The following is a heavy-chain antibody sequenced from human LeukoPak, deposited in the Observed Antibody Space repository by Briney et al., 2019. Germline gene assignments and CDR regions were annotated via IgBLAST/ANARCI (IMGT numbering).Heavy chain of an antibody. J-gene: IGHJ4*02. V-gene: IGHV5-51*01. CDR3: ARHAMVGATKSYFDY. D-gene: IGHD1-26*01. CDR1: GYSFTTYG. CDR2: IYPGDSDT. Sequence: GKSLKISCKASGYSFTTYGIAWVRQMPGKGLEWMGIIYPGDSDTRYSPSFQGQVTISADKSISTAYLQWSSLKASDTAMYYCARHAMVGATKSYFDYWGQGTQVTVSS.